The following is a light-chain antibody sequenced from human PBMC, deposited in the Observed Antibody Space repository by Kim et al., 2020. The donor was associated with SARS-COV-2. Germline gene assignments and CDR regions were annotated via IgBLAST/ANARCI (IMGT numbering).Light chain of an antibody. J-gene: IGLJ2*01. V-gene: IGLV3-1*01. CDR3: QAWDSGTAGV. CDR2: LDA. Sequence: SYELTQPPSVSVSPGQTATITCSGDKLDDKYVGWYQQKPGQSPVLIIYLDAKRPAGIPERFSVSNSGNTATLTISGTQAMDEADYYCQAWDSGTAGVFGGGTQLTVL. CDR1: KLDDKY.